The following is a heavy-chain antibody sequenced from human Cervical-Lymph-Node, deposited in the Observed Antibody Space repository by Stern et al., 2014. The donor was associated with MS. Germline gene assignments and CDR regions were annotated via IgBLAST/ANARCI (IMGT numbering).Heavy chain of an antibody. CDR2: IIPIFGTA. J-gene: IGHJ4*02. Sequence: MQLVESGAEVKKPGSSVKVSCKASGGTFSSYAISWVRHAPGQGLEWMGGIIPIFGTANYAQKFQGRVTITADESTSTAYMELSSLRSEDTAVYYCATQSSTGPYYFDYWGQGTLVTVSS. V-gene: IGHV1-69*01. CDR3: ATQSSTGPYYFDY. CDR1: GGTFSSYA.